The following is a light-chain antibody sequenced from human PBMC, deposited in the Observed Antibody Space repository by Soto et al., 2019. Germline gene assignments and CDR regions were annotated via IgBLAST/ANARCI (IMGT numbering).Light chain of an antibody. CDR3: QQYVTSPWT. J-gene: IGKJ1*01. CDR1: QSIRNNF. CDR2: GAS. V-gene: IGKV3-20*01. Sequence: EIVLTQSPGTLSFSPGERATLSCRASQSIRNNFLAWYQQKPGQAPRLLIYGASNRATGIPDRFSGSGSGTDFTLTISRLGPEDFAVYYCQQYVTSPWTFGQGTKVDIK.